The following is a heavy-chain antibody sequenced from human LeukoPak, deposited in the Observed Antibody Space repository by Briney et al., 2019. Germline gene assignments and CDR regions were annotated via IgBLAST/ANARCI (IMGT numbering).Heavy chain of an antibody. CDR2: IYYSGST. CDR1: GGSISSYY. Sequence: SETLSLTCTVSGGSISSYYWSWIRQPPGKGLEWIGSIYYSGSTYYNPSLKSRVTISVDRSKNQFSLKLSSVTAADTAVYYCARGGRDCSSTSCPPYYFDYWGQGTLVTVSS. J-gene: IGHJ4*02. CDR3: ARGGRDCSSTSCPPYYFDY. D-gene: IGHD2-2*01. V-gene: IGHV4-59*12.